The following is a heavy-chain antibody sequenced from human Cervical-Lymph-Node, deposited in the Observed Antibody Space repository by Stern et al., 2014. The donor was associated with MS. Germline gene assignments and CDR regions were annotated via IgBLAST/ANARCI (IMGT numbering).Heavy chain of an antibody. CDR2: ITPGNGNT. J-gene: IGHJ3*02. D-gene: IGHD4-17*01. V-gene: IGHV1-3*01. Sequence: QLVQSGAEVKKPGASVTISCKASGYTFTSYAIHWMRQAPGQRLEWMGWITPGNGNTRYSQKFQDRVTITRDTSASTAYVELSGLRSEDTAVYYCARSIAGYGDFYHGAFDIWGQGTVVAVSS. CDR1: GYTFTSYA. CDR3: ARSIAGYGDFYHGAFDI.